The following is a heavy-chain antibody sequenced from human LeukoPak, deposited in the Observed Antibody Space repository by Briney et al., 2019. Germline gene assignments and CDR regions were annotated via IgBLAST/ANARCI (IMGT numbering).Heavy chain of an antibody. D-gene: IGHD3-22*01. V-gene: IGHV4-4*02. J-gene: IGHJ4*02. Sequence: SETLSLTCAVSGGSISSSNWWSWVRQPPGKGLEWIGEIYHSGSTNYNPSLKSRVTISVDKSKNQFSLKLSSVTAADTAVYYCARDGAGYYYDSSGYAFDYWGQGTLVTVSS. CDR1: GGSISSSNW. CDR2: IYHSGST. CDR3: ARDGAGYYYDSSGYAFDY.